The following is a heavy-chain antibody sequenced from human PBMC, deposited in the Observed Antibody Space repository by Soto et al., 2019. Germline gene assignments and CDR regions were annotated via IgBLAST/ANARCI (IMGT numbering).Heavy chain of an antibody. V-gene: IGHV3-48*01. CDR2: ISSSSSTI. J-gene: IGHJ6*03. CDR1: GFTFSSYS. D-gene: IGHD5-18*01. Sequence: GGSLRLSCAASGFTFSSYSMNWVRQAPGKGLEWVSYISSSSSTIYYADSVKGRFTISRDNAKNSLYLQMNSLRAEDTAVYYCARVKLWLPNYMDVWGKGTTVTVSS. CDR3: ARVKLWLPNYMDV.